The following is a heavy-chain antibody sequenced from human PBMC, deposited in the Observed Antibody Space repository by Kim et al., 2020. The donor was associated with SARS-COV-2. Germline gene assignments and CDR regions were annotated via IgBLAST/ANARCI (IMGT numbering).Heavy chain of an antibody. V-gene: IGHV3-30*18. D-gene: IGHD1-26*01. CDR1: GFTFSSYD. CDR2: ISYDGYHQ. CDR3: AKGPKGVAGTFDY. J-gene: IGHJ4*02. Sequence: GGSLRLSCAASGFTFSSYDLHWVRQAPGKGLEWVAVISYDGYHQYYADSVRGRFTISRDNSKNTLYLQMDSLRADDKAVYYCAKGPKGVAGTFDYWGQGT.